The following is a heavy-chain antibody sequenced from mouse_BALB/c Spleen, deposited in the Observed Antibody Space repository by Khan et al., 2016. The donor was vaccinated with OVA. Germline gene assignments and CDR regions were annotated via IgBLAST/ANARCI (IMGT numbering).Heavy chain of an antibody. J-gene: IGHJ2*01. CDR1: EFTFSGFG. CDR2: ISSGSKTT. CDR3: ARTGYYYFDY. D-gene: IGHD1-2*01. V-gene: IGHV5-17*02. Sequence: EVQLVESGGGLVQPGGSRKLSCAASEFTFSGFGMHWVRQAPEKGLEWVAYISSGSKTTYYADTVKGRFNISRDNPKNTLFLQMTSLRSEDTAMYFCARTGYYYFDYWGQGTTLTVSS.